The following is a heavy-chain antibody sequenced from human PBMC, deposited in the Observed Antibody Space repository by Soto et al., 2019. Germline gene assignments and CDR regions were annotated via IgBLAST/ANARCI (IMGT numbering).Heavy chain of an antibody. D-gene: IGHD6-19*01. CDR1: GGTFSSYA. CDR3: ARDQSGVLYSSGWYEMLFH. CDR2: IIPIFGTA. Sequence: SVKVSCKASGGTFSSYAISWVRQAPGQGLEWMGGIIPIFGTANYAQKFQGRVTITADESTSTAYMELSSLRSEDTAVYYCARDQSGVLYSSGWYEMLFHWGQGTLVTVSS. V-gene: IGHV1-69*13. J-gene: IGHJ4*02.